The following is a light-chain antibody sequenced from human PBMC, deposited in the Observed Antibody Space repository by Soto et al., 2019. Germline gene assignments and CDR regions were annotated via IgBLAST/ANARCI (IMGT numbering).Light chain of an antibody. Sequence: QTVVTQEPSFSVSPGGTVTLTCGLSSGSVSTSYYPSWYQQTPGQAPRTLIYSTNTRSSGVPDRFSGSILGNKAALTITGAQADDESDYSCALNMGSGDYVSGPGTKVPVL. CDR1: SGSVSTSYY. J-gene: IGLJ1*01. CDR3: ALNMGSGDYV. V-gene: IGLV8-61*01. CDR2: STN.